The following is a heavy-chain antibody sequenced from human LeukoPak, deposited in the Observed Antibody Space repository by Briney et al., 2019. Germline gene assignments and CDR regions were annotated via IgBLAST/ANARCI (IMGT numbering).Heavy chain of an antibody. CDR2: IHPNSGGT. CDR3: ARLASVPG. Sequence: ASVKVSCKASGYTFTGYYLHWVRQAPGQGLEWMGWIHPNSGGTNCAQKFQGRVTMTRDTSISTAYVELSSLRSDDTAVYFCARLASVPGWGQGTLVTVSS. CDR1: GYTFTGYY. J-gene: IGHJ1*01. V-gene: IGHV1-2*02. D-gene: IGHD6-19*01.